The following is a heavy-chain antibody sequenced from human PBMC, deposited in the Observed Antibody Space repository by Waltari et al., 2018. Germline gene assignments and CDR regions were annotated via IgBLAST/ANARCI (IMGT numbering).Heavy chain of an antibody. V-gene: IGHV1-8*01. CDR2: RNPTSGNP. CDR3: ARGLRSPGSRYCSGGSCYWFAP. D-gene: IGHD2-15*01. Sequence: VQRVQSGAEVKKPGPSVKISCKASGYTFTCYDFNWVPPTIGQGLEGMGWRNPTSGNPGYDQKFQGRVTITRTTSISTAYMELGSLRSGATAVYCCARGLRSPGSRYCSGGSCYWFAPWGQGTLVTVSS. J-gene: IGHJ5*02. CDR1: GYTFTCYD.